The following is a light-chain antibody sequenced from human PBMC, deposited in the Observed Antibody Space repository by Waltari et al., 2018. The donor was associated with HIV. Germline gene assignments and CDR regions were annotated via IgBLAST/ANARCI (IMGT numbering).Light chain of an antibody. CDR3: QTWGTGIVV. V-gene: IGLV4-69*01. CDR1: SRHSNYV. Sequence: LVLTQSPSASASLAASVRLTCTLSSRHSNYVIAWHQQRPEKGPRFLMRLNSDGSYTRGDGIPDRFSGSSSGAERYVTISSLQSDDEADYYCQTWGTGIVVFGGGTKLAVL. J-gene: IGLJ2*01. CDR2: LNSDGSY.